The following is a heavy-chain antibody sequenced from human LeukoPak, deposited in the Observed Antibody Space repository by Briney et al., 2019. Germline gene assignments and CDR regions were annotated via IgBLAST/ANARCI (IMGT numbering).Heavy chain of an antibody. V-gene: IGHV3-30*02. CDR2: IRYDGSNK. Sequence: GGSLRLSCAASGFTFSSYGIHWVRQAPGKGLEWVAFIRYDGSNKYYTDSVKGRFTISRDNSKNTLYLQMNSLRAEDTAVYYCASRDYYDSSGYNDAFDIWGQGTMVTVSS. CDR1: GFTFSSYG. D-gene: IGHD3-22*01. J-gene: IGHJ3*02. CDR3: ASRDYYDSSGYNDAFDI.